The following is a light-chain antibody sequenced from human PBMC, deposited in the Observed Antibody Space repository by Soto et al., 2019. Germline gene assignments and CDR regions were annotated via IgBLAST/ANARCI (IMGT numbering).Light chain of an antibody. J-gene: IGLJ2*01. CDR2: DNN. Sequence: QSVLTQPPSVSAAPQQKVTISCSGSSSNIENNYVSWYQQLPGTAPKLLIYDNNKRPSGIPDRFSGSKSGTSATLGITGLQTGDEADYYCGTWDGSLRVLVFGGGTQLTVL. CDR1: SSNIENNY. V-gene: IGLV1-51*01. CDR3: GTWDGSLRVLV.